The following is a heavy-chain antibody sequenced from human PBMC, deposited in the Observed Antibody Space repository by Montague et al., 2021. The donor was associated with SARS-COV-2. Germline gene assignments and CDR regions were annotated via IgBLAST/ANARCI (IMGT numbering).Heavy chain of an antibody. CDR2: IKRGDT. CDR3: ARRPAPLIHLDWSQRYFDNYGLDV. V-gene: IGHV4-34*12. Sequence: SETLSLTCAVYGESYNPWGQSFNNYHWSWIRQSHGKGLEWIGDIKRGDTKYNPSLKSRVTISADTAKKEFSLMLTAVTAADTAVYYCARRPAPLIHLDWSQRYFDNYGLDVWGQGTAVIVS. D-gene: IGHD3/OR15-3a*01. J-gene: IGHJ6*02. CDR1: GESYNPWGQSFNNYH.